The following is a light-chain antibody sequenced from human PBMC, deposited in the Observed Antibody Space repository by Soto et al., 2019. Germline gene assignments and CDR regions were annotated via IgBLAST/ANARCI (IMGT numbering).Light chain of an antibody. Sequence: DIVMTQSPDSLAVSLGERATINCKSSQSVLYSSSNRNCLAWYQQKPGQPPKLLISWAYTRDSGVPDRFSGSGSATDFALYICSPQAGDVAVYYCQHYYNIPLTSGGGTKVETK. CDR1: QSVLYSSSNRNC. V-gene: IGKV4-1*01. J-gene: IGKJ4*01. CDR2: WAY. CDR3: QHYYNIPLT.